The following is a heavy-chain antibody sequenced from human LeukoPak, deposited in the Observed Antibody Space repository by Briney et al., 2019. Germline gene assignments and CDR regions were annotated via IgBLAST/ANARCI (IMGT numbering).Heavy chain of an antibody. CDR3: AKDQILGTKVAATRDYYYYMDV. D-gene: IGHD2-15*01. V-gene: IGHV3-21*01. J-gene: IGHJ6*03. CDR2: ISSSSSYI. Sequence: GGSLRLSCAASGFTFSSYSMNWVRQAPGKGLEWVSSISSSSSYIYYADSVKGRFTISRDNAKNTLYLQMNSLRAEDTAVYYCAKDQILGTKVAATRDYYYYMDVWGKGTTVTISS. CDR1: GFTFSSYS.